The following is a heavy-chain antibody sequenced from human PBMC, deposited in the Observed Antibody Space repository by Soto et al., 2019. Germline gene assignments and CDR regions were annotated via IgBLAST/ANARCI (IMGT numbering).Heavy chain of an antibody. CDR2: ISAYSDSPNYAP. CDR1: GYTFTRYG. D-gene: IGHD2-15*01. J-gene: IGHJ5*02. V-gene: IGHV1-18*01. Sequence: QVQLVQSGAEVKKPGAPVKVSCKASGYTFTRYGISWVRTAPGQGFKWMGWISAYSDSPNYAPKYAQKFRDTVTLTTDTSTSTAYLELRSLKPDDTAVYYCVRDWYCSGGRCSDCFDPWGQGTLVTVSP. CDR3: VRDWYCSGGRCSDCFDP.